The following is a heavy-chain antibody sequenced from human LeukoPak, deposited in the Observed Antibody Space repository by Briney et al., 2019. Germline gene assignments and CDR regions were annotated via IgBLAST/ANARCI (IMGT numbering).Heavy chain of an antibody. CDR2: IYHSGST. J-gene: IGHJ4*02. D-gene: IGHD3-9*01. CDR1: GYSISSGYD. V-gene: IGHV4-38-2*02. CDR3: ARDARELRYFDWLFYFDY. Sequence: ADTLSLTCAVSGYSISSGYDWGWIRQPPGKGLEWIGSIYHSGSTYYNPSLKSRVTISVDTSKNQFSLKLRSVTAADTDVYYCARDARELRYFDWLFYFDYWGQGTLVTVSS.